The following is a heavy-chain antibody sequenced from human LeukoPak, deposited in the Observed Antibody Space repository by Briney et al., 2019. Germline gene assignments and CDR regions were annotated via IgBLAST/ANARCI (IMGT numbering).Heavy chain of an antibody. CDR2: ISGSGGST. V-gene: IGHV3-23*01. J-gene: IGHJ4*02. D-gene: IGHD3-3*01. CDR3: AKDPPYYDFWSGSFDY. CDR1: GFTFSSYA. Sequence: GGSLRLSCAAPGFTFSSYAMSWVRQAPGKGLEWVSAISGSGGSTYYADSVKGRFTISRDNSKNTLYLQMNSLRAEDTAVYYCAKDPPYYDFWSGSFDYWGQGTLVTVSS.